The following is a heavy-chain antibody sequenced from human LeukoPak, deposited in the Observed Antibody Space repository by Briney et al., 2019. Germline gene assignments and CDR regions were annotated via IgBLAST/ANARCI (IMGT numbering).Heavy chain of an antibody. V-gene: IGHV1-46*01. D-gene: IGHD5-12*01. CDR2: INPSDGST. CDR3: ARDSLGPIVATITTQSGYYYGMDV. Sequence: ASVKVSCKASGYTFTSYYMHWVRQAPGQGLEWMGIINPSDGSTSYAQKFQGRVTMTRDTSTSTVYMELSSLRSEDTAVYYCARDSLGPIVATITTQSGYYYGMDVWGQGTTATVSS. CDR1: GYTFTSYY. J-gene: IGHJ6*02.